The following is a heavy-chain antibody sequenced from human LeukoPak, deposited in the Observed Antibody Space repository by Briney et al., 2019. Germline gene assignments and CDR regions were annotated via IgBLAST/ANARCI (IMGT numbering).Heavy chain of an antibody. CDR1: GYTFTSYD. Sequence: GASVKVSCKASGYTFTSYDINWVRQATGQGLEWMGWMNPNSGNTGYAQKFQGRVTMTRDTSISTAYMELSRLRSDDTAVYYCARAGKPLDYYDSSAKYWGQGTLVTVSS. V-gene: IGHV1-8*01. CDR2: MNPNSGNT. D-gene: IGHD3-22*01. J-gene: IGHJ4*02. CDR3: ARAGKPLDYYDSSAKY.